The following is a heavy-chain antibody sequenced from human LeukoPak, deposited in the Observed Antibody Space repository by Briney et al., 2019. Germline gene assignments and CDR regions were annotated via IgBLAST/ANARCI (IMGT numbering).Heavy chain of an antibody. CDR1: GYTFTGYY. Sequence: ASVKVSCKASGYTFTGYYMHWVRQAPEQGLEWMGWINPNSGGTNYAQKFQGRVTMTRDTSISTAYMELSRLRSDDTAVYYCARGRFLEWLDYYYYMDVWGKGTTVTVSS. D-gene: IGHD3-3*01. J-gene: IGHJ6*03. CDR3: ARGRFLEWLDYYYYMDV. V-gene: IGHV1-2*02. CDR2: INPNSGGT.